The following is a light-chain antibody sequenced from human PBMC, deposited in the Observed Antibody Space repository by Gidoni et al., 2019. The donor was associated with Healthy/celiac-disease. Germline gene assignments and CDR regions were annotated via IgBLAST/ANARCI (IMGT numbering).Light chain of an antibody. Sequence: VTKLMIYDVSKRPSGVPDGFSGSKSGNTASLTISGRQAEDEADYYCCSYAGSYSHVFGTGTKVTVL. CDR2: DVS. V-gene: IGLV2-11*01. CDR3: CSYAGSYSHV. J-gene: IGLJ1*01.